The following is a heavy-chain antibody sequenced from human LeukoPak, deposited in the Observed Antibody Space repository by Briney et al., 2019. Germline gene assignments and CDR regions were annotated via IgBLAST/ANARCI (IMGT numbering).Heavy chain of an antibody. CDR3: ARVVEQRGFDS. D-gene: IGHD1/OR15-1a*01. CDR1: GFTFSSYV. CDR2: IWYSGSSK. V-gene: IGHV3-33*01. Sequence: GGSLRLSCAASGFTFSSYVMHWVRQAPGKGLEWVAVIWYSGSSKYYADSVRGRFTVSRDNSENTLYLQMNSLRAEDTAVYYCARVVEQRGFDSWGQGTLVTVSS. J-gene: IGHJ4*02.